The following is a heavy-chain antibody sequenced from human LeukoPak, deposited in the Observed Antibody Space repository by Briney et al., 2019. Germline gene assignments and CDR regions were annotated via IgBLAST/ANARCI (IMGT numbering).Heavy chain of an antibody. Sequence: ASVKVSCKASGYIFTSYGISWVRQAPGQGLEWMGWISVYNGNTNYPRRLQGRVTMTTDTSTTTAYMELRSLRSDDTAVYYCAATHAIAATQAEYFQHWGQGTLVTVSS. D-gene: IGHD6-13*01. V-gene: IGHV1-18*01. CDR2: ISVYNGNT. J-gene: IGHJ1*01. CDR1: GYIFTSYG. CDR3: AATHAIAATQAEYFQH.